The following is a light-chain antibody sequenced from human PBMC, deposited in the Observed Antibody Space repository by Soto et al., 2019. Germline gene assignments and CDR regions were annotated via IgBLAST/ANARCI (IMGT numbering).Light chain of an antibody. Sequence: QSVLTQSSCASASLGSSVKLTCTLSSGHSSYIIAWHQQQPGKAPRYLMNLGGSGSFNKGSGVPDRFSGSSSGADRYLTISNLQFEDEADYYCETWDSNTRVFGGGTKLTVL. J-gene: IGLJ3*02. CDR2: LGGSGSF. CDR3: ETWDSNTRV. CDR1: SGHSSYI. V-gene: IGLV4-60*02.